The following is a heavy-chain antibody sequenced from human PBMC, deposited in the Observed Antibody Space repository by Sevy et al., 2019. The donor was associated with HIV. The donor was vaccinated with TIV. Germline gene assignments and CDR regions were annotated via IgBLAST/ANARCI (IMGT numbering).Heavy chain of an antibody. CDR3: ARDFYEFGDPRGLDY. J-gene: IGHJ4*02. D-gene: IGHD4-17*01. V-gene: IGHV3-30*03. CDR1: GLTFSTYS. Sequence: GGSLRLSCAASGLTFSTYSMNWVRQAPGKGLEWVAVSSYDGGNIYYADSVQGRFTVSRDNSKNTLYLQMNSLRPEDTAMYYCARDFYEFGDPRGLDYWGQGVLVTVSS. CDR2: SSYDGGNI.